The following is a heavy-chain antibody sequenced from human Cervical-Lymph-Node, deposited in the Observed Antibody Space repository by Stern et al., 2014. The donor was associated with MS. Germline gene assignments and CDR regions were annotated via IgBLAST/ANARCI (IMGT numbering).Heavy chain of an antibody. CDR1: GG. Sequence: DQLVQSGAEVKKPGSSVKVSCKSSGGISWVRQAPGQGLEWMAGVIPFVGTSNYAQKFQGRVIITADTSTNTTYLHLSRLTSADTAVYYCARGSGDNWFGPWGQGTLVTVSS. V-gene: IGHV1-69*14. CDR2: VIPFVGTS. J-gene: IGHJ5*02. D-gene: IGHD3-10*01. CDR3: ARGSGDNWFGP.